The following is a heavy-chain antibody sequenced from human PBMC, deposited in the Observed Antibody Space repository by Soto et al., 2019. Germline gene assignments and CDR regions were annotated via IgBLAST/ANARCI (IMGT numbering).Heavy chain of an antibody. CDR3: AREGARTGTTRYYYYGMDV. V-gene: IGHV1-2*02. Sequence: GASVKVSCKASGYTFTGYYMHWVRQAPGQGLELMGWINPNSGGTNYAQKFQGKVTMTRDTSISTAYMELSRLRSDDTAVYYCAREGARTGTTRYYYYGMDVWGQGTTVTVYS. J-gene: IGHJ6*02. CDR1: GYTFTGYY. CDR2: INPNSGGT. D-gene: IGHD1-7*01.